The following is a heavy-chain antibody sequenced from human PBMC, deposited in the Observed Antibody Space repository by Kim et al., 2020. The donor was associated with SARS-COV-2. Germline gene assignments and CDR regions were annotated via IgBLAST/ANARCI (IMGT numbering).Heavy chain of an antibody. CDR2: IYRNGSA. Sequence: GGSLRLSCAPSGLTVTNNFMSWVRQAPGRGLEWVSIIYRNGSAYYADSVKGRFTISRDVSKNSLYLQMNNLRAHDTAVYYCVRDLRDTYGYYFYGLDVWG. V-gene: IGHV3-53*05. CDR1: GLTVTNNF. J-gene: IGHJ6*01. D-gene: IGHD5-18*01. CDR3: VRDLRDTYGYYFYGLDV.